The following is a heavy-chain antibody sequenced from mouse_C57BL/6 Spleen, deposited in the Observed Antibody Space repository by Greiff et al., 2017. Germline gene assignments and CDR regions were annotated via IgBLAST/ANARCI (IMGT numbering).Heavy chain of an antibody. CDR2: IDPEDGDT. CDR1: GFNIKDYY. J-gene: IGHJ1*03. CDR3: TTGDDYAYWYFDV. V-gene: IGHV14-1*01. D-gene: IGHD2-4*01. Sequence: EVQLQQSGAELVRPGASVKLSCTASGFNIKDYYMHWVKQRPEQGLEWIGRIDPEDGDTAYAPKFQGKATMTADTSSNTAYLQLSSLTSEDTAVYYCTTGDDYAYWYFDVWGTGTTVTVSS.